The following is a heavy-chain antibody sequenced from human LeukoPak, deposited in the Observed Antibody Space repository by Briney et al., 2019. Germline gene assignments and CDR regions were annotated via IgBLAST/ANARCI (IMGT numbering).Heavy chain of an antibody. CDR1: GGSISSGDYY. CDR2: IYYSGTT. CDR3: ARTPWGNRGIYYMDV. V-gene: IGHV4-30-4*08. Sequence: SETLSLTCTVSGGSISSGDYYWSWIRHPPGKGLEWIGYIYYSGTTYYNPSLKSRVTISVDTSKTQFSLKLSSVTAAATAVYYCARTPWGNRGIYYMDVWGKGTTVTVSS. J-gene: IGHJ6*03. D-gene: IGHD3-16*01.